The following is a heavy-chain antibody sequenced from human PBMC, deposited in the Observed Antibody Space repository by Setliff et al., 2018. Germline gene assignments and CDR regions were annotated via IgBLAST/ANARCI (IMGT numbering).Heavy chain of an antibody. V-gene: IGHV1-18*01. J-gene: IGHJ6*02. Sequence: GASVKVSCKASGYTFTRNGINWVRQAPGQGLEWMGWISVYNGNTHYAQKSQGRVTMTTDTSTTTAYMDLRSLRSDDTAVYYCAGSVDYYDRSGYPYAMDVWGQGTTVTVSS. CDR1: GYTFTRNG. D-gene: IGHD3-22*01. CDR3: AGSVDYYDRSGYPYAMDV. CDR2: ISVYNGNT.